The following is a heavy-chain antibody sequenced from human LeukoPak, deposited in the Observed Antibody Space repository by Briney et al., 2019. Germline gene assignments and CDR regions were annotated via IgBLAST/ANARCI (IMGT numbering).Heavy chain of an antibody. V-gene: IGHV4-34*01. J-gene: IGHJ6*03. D-gene: IGHD3-10*01. CDR1: GGSFSGYY. CDR3: ARHPYYYGSGRGYYMDV. CDR2: INHSGST. Sequence: SSETLSLTCAVYGGSFSGYYWSWIRQPPGKGLEWIGEINHSGSTNYNPSLKSRVTISVDTSKNQFSLKLSSVTAADTAVYYCARHPYYYGSGRGYYMDVWGKGTTVTISS.